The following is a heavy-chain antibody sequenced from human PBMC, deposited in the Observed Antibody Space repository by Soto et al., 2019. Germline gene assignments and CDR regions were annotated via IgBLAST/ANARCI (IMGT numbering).Heavy chain of an antibody. CDR2: ISHSGST. J-gene: IGHJ5*02. CDR3: ARVPDR. V-gene: IGHV4-61*05. Sequence: NPSETLSLTCTVSGGSISSHPYYWGWIRQPPGKGPEWIGYISHSGSTYYNPSLKSRVTISVDRSKNQFSLKLSSVTAADTAVYYCARVPDRWGQGTLVTVSS. D-gene: IGHD2-2*01. CDR1: GGSISSHPYY.